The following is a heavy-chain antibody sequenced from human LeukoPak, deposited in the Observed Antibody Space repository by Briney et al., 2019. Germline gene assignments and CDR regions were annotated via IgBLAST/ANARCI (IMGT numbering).Heavy chain of an antibody. CDR1: GFTLSSYG. CDR3: AKLPSTDVNYYDSSGNFDY. CDR2: ISYDGSNK. J-gene: IGHJ4*02. D-gene: IGHD3-22*01. V-gene: IGHV3-30*18. Sequence: GGSLRLSCAASGFTLSSYGMHWVRQAPGKGLEWVAVISYDGSNKYYADSVKGRFTISRDNSKNTLYLQMNSLRAEDTAVYYCAKLPSTDVNYYDSSGNFDYWGQGTLVTVSS.